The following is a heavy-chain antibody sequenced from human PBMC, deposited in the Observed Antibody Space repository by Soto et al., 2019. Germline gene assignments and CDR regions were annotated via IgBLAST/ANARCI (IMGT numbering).Heavy chain of an antibody. J-gene: IGHJ5*02. CDR1: GYTFTSYD. V-gene: IGHV1-8*01. Sequence: QVQLVQSGAEVKKPGASVKVSCKASGYTFTSYDINWVRQATGQGLEWMGWMNPNSGNTGYAQKFQGRVTMTRNTYISTAYMELSSLRSEDTAVYYCARGVRSITIFGVVNWFDPWGQGTLVTVSS. CDR2: MNPNSGNT. CDR3: ARGVRSITIFGVVNWFDP. D-gene: IGHD3-3*01.